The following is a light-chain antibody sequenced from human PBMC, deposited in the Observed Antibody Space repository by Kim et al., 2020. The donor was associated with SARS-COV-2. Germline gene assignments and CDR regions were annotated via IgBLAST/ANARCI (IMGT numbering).Light chain of an antibody. J-gene: IGLJ2*01. CDR3: SAYTGRTIV. CDR1: NRDVGTYNY. CDR2: DVN. Sequence: PGQSVTISCTGTNRDVGTYNYVSWYQQHPGKAPKLITYDVNTRPSGVPDRFSGSKSGNTASLTISGLQADDEADYYCSAYTGRTIVFGGGTQLTVL. V-gene: IGLV2-11*03.